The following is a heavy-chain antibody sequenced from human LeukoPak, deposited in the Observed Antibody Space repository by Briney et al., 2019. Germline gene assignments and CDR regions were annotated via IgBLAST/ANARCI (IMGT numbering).Heavy chain of an antibody. Sequence: SETLSLTCAVSGYSISSGYSWGWIRQPPGKGLEWIANIYHSRTTYYNPSLKSRVTLSVDTSKNQFSLKLSSVTAADTAVYYCARDRQRDCSSTSCRTNDYWGQGTLVTVSS. CDR1: GYSISSGYS. D-gene: IGHD2-2*01. CDR2: IYHSRTT. V-gene: IGHV4-38-2*02. J-gene: IGHJ4*02. CDR3: ARDRQRDCSSTSCRTNDY.